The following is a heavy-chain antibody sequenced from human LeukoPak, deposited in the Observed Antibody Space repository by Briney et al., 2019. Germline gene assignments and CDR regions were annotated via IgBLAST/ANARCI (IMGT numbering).Heavy chain of an antibody. V-gene: IGHV5-51*01. J-gene: IGHJ4*02. D-gene: IGHD3-10*01. CDR2: IYPGDSDT. CDR1: GYSFTSYW. Sequence: KSGESLKISFKGSGYSFTSYWIGWVRQMPGKGLEGMGIIYPGDSDTRYSPSFQGQVTISADKSISTAYLQWSSLKASDTAMYYCERHSSGFYGSGRKRYYFDYWGQGTLVTVSS. CDR3: ERHSSGFYGSGRKRYYFDY.